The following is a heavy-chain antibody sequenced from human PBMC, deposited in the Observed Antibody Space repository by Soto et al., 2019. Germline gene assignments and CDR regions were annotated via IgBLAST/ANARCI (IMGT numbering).Heavy chain of an antibody. CDR2: IFYIGST. Sequence: SETLSLTCTVSGGSISNYYWSWIRQPPGRGLEWIGHIFYIGSTNYNPALKSRVTISVDTSKSQFSLKLSSVTAADTAVYYCAKDSGYNYGYFRWFDPWGQGTLVTVS. V-gene: IGHV4-59*01. CDR3: AKDSGYNYGYFRWFDP. D-gene: IGHD5-18*01. CDR1: GGSISNYY. J-gene: IGHJ5*02.